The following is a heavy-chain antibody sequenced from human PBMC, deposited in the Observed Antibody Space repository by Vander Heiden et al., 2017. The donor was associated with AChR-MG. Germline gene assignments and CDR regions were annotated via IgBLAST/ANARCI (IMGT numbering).Heavy chain of an antibody. CDR1: GGSFSGYY. J-gene: IGHJ4*02. V-gene: IGHV4-34*01. Sequence: QVQLQQWGAGLLKPSEALSLTCAVYGGSFSGYYWSWSRQPPGKELEWIGEINHSGSTNYNPSLKSRVTISVDTSKNQFSLKLSSVTAADTAVYYCARVLKYCGGDCYYQIDYWGQGTLVTLSS. CDR3: ARVLKYCGGDCYYQIDY. D-gene: IGHD2-21*02. CDR2: INHSGST.